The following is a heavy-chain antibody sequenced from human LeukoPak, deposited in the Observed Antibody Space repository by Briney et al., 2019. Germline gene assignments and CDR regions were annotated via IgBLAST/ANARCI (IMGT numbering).Heavy chain of an antibody. CDR1: GDAITGSSYY. CDR3: ARQYYDRTGYYYFDN. CDR2: MYYSGST. Sequence: PSETLSLTCTVSGDAITGSSYYWGWIRQPPGKGLEWIGSMYYSGSTFSNPSLRSRVNMSADTSKNQFSLKLSSVTAADTAVYYCARQYYDRTGYYYFDNWSQGTQVTVS. V-gene: IGHV4-39*01. D-gene: IGHD3-22*01. J-gene: IGHJ4*02.